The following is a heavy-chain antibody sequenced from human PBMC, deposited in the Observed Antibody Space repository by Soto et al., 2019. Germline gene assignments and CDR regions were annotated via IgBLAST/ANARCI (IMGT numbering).Heavy chain of an antibody. CDR1: GGSISSYY. D-gene: IGHD2-15*01. J-gene: IGHJ6*02. Sequence: SETLSLTCTVSGGSISSYYWSWIRQPPGKGLEWIGYIYYSGSTNYNPSLKSRVTISVDTSKNQFSLKLSSVTAADTAVHYCARDVRSGYYYYGMDVWGQGTTVTVSS. V-gene: IGHV4-59*01. CDR2: IYYSGST. CDR3: ARDVRSGYYYYGMDV.